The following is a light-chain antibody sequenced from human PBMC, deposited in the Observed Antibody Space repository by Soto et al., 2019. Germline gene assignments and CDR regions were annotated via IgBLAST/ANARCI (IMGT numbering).Light chain of an antibody. V-gene: IGKV1-39*01. J-gene: IGKJ1*01. Sequence: DMQMTQSPSTLSASVGDRVTIPCRASQSISSWLAWYQQKPGQAPNILIYDASSLQSGVPSRFSGSGSGTDFTLTISSLQPEDFATYYCQQSYSTPVTFGQGTKVDIK. CDR2: DAS. CDR3: QQSYSTPVT. CDR1: QSISSW.